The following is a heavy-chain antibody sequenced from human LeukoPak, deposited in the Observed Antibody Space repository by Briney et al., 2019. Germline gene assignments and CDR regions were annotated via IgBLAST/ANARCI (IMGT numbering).Heavy chain of an antibody. Sequence: GGSLRLSCAASGFTFSNYAMSWVRQAPGKGLEWVSAISGSGGSPYYADSVKGRFTISRDNSKNTLYLQMNSLRAEDTAVYYCARAGSDYCGGDCPKFDYWGQGTLVTVSS. J-gene: IGHJ4*02. CDR1: GFTFSNYA. CDR2: ISGSGGSP. D-gene: IGHD2-21*02. V-gene: IGHV3-23*01. CDR3: ARAGSDYCGGDCPKFDY.